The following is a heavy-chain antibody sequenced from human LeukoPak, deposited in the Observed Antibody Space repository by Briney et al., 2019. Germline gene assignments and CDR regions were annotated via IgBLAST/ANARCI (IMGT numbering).Heavy chain of an antibody. Sequence: PGGSLRLSCAASGFTVSSNYMSWVRQAPGKGLEWVSVIYSGGSTYYADSVKGRFTIFRDNSKNTLYLQMNSLRAEDTAVYYCASRATVTTDRFWFDPWGQGTLVTVSS. V-gene: IGHV3-53*01. D-gene: IGHD4-11*01. CDR1: GFTVSSNY. J-gene: IGHJ5*02. CDR2: IYSGGST. CDR3: ASRATVTTDRFWFDP.